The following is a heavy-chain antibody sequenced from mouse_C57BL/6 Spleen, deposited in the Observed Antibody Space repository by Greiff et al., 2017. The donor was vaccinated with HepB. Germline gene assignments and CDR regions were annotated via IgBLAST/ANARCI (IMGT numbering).Heavy chain of an antibody. V-gene: IGHV5-6*02. Sequence: EVMLVESGGDLVKPGGSLKLSCAASGFTFSSYGMSWVRQTPDKRLEWVATISSGGSYTYYPDSVKGRFTISRDNAKNTLYLKMSSLKSEDTAMYYGARRGGSSPYYAMDYWGQGTSVTVSS. D-gene: IGHD1-1*01. CDR3: ARRGGSSPYYAMDY. CDR2: ISSGGSYT. J-gene: IGHJ4*01. CDR1: GFTFSSYG.